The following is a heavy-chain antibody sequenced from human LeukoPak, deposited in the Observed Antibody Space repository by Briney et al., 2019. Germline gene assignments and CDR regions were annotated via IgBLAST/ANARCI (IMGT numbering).Heavy chain of an antibody. CDR3: ARATWDPNYYYYMDV. J-gene: IGHJ6*03. CDR2: INSDGSST. V-gene: IGHV3-74*01. CDR1: GFTFSSYW. D-gene: IGHD1-26*01. Sequence: GGSLRLSCAASGFTFSSYWMHWVRQAPGKWLVWVSRINSDGSSTSYADSVKGRFTISRDNAKNSLFLQMNSLRAEDTAVYFCARATWDPNYYYYMDVWGKGTTVTISS.